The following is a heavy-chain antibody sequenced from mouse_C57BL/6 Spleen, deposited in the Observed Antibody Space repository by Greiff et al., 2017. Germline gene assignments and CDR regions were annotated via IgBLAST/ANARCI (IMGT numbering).Heavy chain of an antibody. D-gene: IGHD1-1*01. V-gene: IGHV14-4*01. J-gene: IGHJ1*03. Sequence: EVQLVESGAELVRPGASVKLSCTASGFNIKDDYMHWVKQRPEQGLEWIGWIDPENGDTEYASKFQGKATITADTSSNTAYLQLSSLTSEDTAVYYCTHYCGSSYGYFDVWGTGTTVTVSS. CDR1: GFNIKDDY. CDR3: THYCGSSYGYFDV. CDR2: IDPENGDT.